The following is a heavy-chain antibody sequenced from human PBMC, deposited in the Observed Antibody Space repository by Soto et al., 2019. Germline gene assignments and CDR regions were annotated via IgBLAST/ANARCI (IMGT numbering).Heavy chain of an antibody. CDR3: ARRWAAVTYFDY. D-gene: IGHD6-13*01. Sequence: QVQLQESGPGLVKPSQTLSLTCTVSGGSISSGGYYWSWIREHPGKGLEWIGYIYYSGSTYYNPSLKSRVTIAVHKSKNHCSMKMSSVTSADTAVYYCARRWAAVTYFDYWGQGTLVTVSS. CDR2: IYYSGST. V-gene: IGHV4-31*03. CDR1: GGSISSGGYY. J-gene: IGHJ4*02.